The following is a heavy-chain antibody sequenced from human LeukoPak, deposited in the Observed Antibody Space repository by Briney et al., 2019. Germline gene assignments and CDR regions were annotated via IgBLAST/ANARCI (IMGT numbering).Heavy chain of an antibody. CDR1: GDSNNVHY. D-gene: IGHD3-10*01. J-gene: IGHJ4*02. V-gene: IGHV4-59*11. Sequence: SENLSLTCTVSGDSNNVHYWSWTRQPPGKGSEWIGYVYSSGAANYSPSLKSRSTISIDTSKNQFSLRLTSVTAGDTAVYYCASNGQIGVFDYWGQGILVTVSS. CDR3: ASNGQIGVFDY. CDR2: VYSSGAA.